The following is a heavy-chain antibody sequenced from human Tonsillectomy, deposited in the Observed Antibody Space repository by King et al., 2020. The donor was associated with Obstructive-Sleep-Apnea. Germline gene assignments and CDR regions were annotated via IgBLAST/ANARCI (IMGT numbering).Heavy chain of an antibody. D-gene: IGHD3-22*01. CDR1: GGSMSSYY. CDR3: ARNVWEYDTSGDYPDY. J-gene: IGHJ4*02. V-gene: IGHV4-59*01. Sequence: LQLQESGPGLVKPSETLSLTCTVSGGSMSSYYWSWLRQPPGKGLEWIGYIYYSGSTNYNPSLKSRVTISVDTSKNQFSLRLSSVTAADTAVYFCARNVWEYDTSGDYPDYWGQGTLVIVSS. CDR2: IYYSGST.